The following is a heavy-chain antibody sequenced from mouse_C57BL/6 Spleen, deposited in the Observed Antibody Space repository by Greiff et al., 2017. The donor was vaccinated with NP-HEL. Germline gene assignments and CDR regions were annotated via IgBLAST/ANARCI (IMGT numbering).Heavy chain of an antibody. CDR2: IYPGSGNT. D-gene: IGHD2-4*01. Sequence: VQLKQSGAELVRPGASVKLSCKASGYTFTDYYINWVKQRPGQGLEWIARIYPGSGNTYYNEKFKGKATLTAEKSSSTAYMQLSSLTSEDSAVYFCARDDYDVGPFAYWGQGTLVTVSA. J-gene: IGHJ3*01. CDR1: GYTFTDYY. V-gene: IGHV1-76*01. CDR3: ARDDYDVGPFAY.